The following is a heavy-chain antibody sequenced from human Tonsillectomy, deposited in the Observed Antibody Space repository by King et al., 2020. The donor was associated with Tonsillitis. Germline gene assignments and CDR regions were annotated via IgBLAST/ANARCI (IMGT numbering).Heavy chain of an antibody. D-gene: IGHD3-10*01. CDR3: TIYYYGSGSYYSSFDY. Sequence: QLVQSGAEVKKPGESLKISCKGSGYSFTSYWIGWVRQMPGKGLEWVGIIYPGDSDTRYSPSFQGQVTISADKPISTAYLQWSSLKASDTAMYYCTIYYYGSGSYYSSFDYWGQGTLVTVSS. CDR1: GYSFTSYW. J-gene: IGHJ4*02. CDR2: IYPGDSDT. V-gene: IGHV5-51*01.